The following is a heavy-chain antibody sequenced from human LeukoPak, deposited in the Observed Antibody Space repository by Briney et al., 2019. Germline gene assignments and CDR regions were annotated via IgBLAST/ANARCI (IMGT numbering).Heavy chain of an antibody. V-gene: IGHV3-21*01. CDR2: ISSSGSYM. D-gene: IGHD2-15*01. CDR3: ARDLCSGGSCYSIDY. CDR1: GFTLSSYS. Sequence: GGSLRLSCAASGFTLSSYSMNWVRQAPGKGLEWVSSISSSGSYMYYADSLKGRFTISRDNAKNSLYLQMNSLRAEDTAVYYCARDLCSGGSCYSIDYWGQGTLVTVSS. J-gene: IGHJ4*02.